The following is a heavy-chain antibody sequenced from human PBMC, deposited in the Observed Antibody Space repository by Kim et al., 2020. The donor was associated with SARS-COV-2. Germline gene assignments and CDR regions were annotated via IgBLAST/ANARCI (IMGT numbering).Heavy chain of an antibody. Sequence: SETLSLTCTVSGGSISSYYWSWIRQPPGKGLEWIGYIYYSGSTNYNPSLKSRVTISVDTSKNQFSLKLSSVTAADTAVYYCASGKKYSYGPGAFDYWGQGTLVTVSS. D-gene: IGHD5-18*01. V-gene: IGHV4-59*13. CDR2: IYYSGST. CDR1: GGSISSYY. J-gene: IGHJ4*02. CDR3: ASGKKYSYGPGAFDY.